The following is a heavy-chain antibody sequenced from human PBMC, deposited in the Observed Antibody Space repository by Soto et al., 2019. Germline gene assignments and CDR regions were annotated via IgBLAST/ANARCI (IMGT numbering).Heavy chain of an antibody. CDR3: ARGPSGSRPKQYLDY. Sequence: SLRLSCAASGFTFSSYGMHWVRQAPGKGLEWVAVIWYDGSNKYYADSVKGRFTISRDNAKNTLYLQMNSLRAEDTAVYYCARGPSGSRPKQYLDYWGQGTLVTVSS. CDR1: GFTFSSYG. CDR2: IWYDGSNK. J-gene: IGHJ4*02. V-gene: IGHV3-33*01. D-gene: IGHD2-15*01.